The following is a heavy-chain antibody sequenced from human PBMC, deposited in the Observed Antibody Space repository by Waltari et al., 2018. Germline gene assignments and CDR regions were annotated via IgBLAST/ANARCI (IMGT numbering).Heavy chain of an antibody. CDR1: GGTFSSYA. V-gene: IGHV1-69*14. Sequence: QVQLVQSGAEVKKPGSSVKVSCKASGGTFSSYAISWVRQAPGQGLEWMGGIIPIVGTANYAQKFQGRVTITADKSTSTAYMELSSLRSEDTAVYYCARSGPNSGSYFSYWYFDLWGRGTLVTVSS. J-gene: IGHJ2*01. CDR3: ARSGPNSGSYFSYWYFDL. D-gene: IGHD1-26*01. CDR2: IIPIVGTA.